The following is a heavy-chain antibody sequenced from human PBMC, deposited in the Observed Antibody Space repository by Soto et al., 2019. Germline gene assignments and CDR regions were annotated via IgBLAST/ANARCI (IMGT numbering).Heavy chain of an antibody. J-gene: IGHJ4*02. D-gene: IGHD3-3*01. Sequence: QVQLQESGPGLVKPSQTLSLTCTVSGGSISSGDYYWSWIRQPPGKGLEWIGYIYYSGSTYNNPSLKSRVTISVDTSKNQFSLKLSSVTAAATAVYYCARVTVELRFLEWSPFDFWGQGTLVTVSS. CDR3: ARVTVELRFLEWSPFDF. CDR1: GGSISSGDYY. V-gene: IGHV4-30-4*01. CDR2: IYYSGST.